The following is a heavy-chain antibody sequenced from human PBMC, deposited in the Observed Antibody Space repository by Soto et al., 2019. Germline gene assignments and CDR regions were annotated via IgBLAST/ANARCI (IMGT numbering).Heavy chain of an antibody. V-gene: IGHV3-21*01. CDR1: GFTFSSYS. D-gene: IGHD3-3*01. CDR3: ARDRHDFWSGYYRWFDP. CDR2: ISSSSSYI. J-gene: IGHJ5*02. Sequence: PGGSLRLSCAASGFTFSSYSMNWVRQAPGKGLEWVSSISSSSSYIYYADSVKGRFTISRDNAKNSLYLQMNSLRAEDTAVYYCARDRHDFWSGYYRWFDPWGQGTLVTVS.